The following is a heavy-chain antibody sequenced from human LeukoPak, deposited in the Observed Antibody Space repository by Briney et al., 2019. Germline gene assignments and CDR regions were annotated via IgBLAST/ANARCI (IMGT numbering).Heavy chain of an antibody. CDR1: GFTFSSYW. CDR2: INSDGTTT. Sequence: PGGSLRLSCAASGFTFSSYWVHWVRQAPGKGLVWVSRINSDGTTTAYADSVKGRFTISRDNSKNTLYLQMNSLRAEDTAVYYCARAPRGAVAGISDYWGQGTLVTVSS. D-gene: IGHD6-19*01. J-gene: IGHJ4*02. CDR3: ARAPRGAVAGISDY. V-gene: IGHV3-74*01.